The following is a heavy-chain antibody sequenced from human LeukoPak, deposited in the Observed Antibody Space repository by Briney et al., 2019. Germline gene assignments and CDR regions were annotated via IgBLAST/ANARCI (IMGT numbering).Heavy chain of an antibody. D-gene: IGHD1-26*01. CDR3: ARGYSIDY. Sequence: SETLSLTCTVSGGSISSNYWSWLRQPPGKGLEWIGYIHYSGSTNYNPSLKSRVSISVDTSKNQFSPKLSSVTAADTAVYYCARGYSIDYWGQGTLVTVSS. CDR2: IHYSGST. CDR1: GGSISSNY. V-gene: IGHV4-59*01. J-gene: IGHJ4*02.